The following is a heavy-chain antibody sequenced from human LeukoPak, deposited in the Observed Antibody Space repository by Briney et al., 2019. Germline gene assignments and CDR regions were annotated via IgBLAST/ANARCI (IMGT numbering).Heavy chain of an antibody. CDR2: IYHSGST. J-gene: IGHJ6*03. D-gene: IGHD2-2*01. CDR3: ARVVVPATTDAEIYYYYMDV. V-gene: IGHV4-4*02. Sequence: PSETLSLTCAVSGGSISSSNWWSWVRQPPGKGLEWIGEIYHSGSTNYNPSLKSRVTISVDKSKNQFSLKLSSVTAADTAVYYCARVVVPATTDAEIYYYYMDVWGKGTTVTVSS. CDR1: GGSISSSNW.